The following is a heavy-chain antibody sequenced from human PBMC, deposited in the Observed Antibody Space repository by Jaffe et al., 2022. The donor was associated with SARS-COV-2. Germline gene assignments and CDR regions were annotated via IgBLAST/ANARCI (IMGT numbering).Heavy chain of an antibody. CDR2: IFTIGNT. V-gene: IGHV4-61*02. CDR3: ARAAYSYDRNGRGGYWYFDL. Sequence: QVQLQESGPGLVKPSQTLSLTCSVSGASISSGNYYWSWIRQPARKGLEWIGRIFTIGNTNYNPSLKSRVTISVDTSKNQFSLKLTSVTAADTAVYYCARAAYSYDRNGRGGYWYFDLWGRGTLVTVSS. CDR1: GASISSGNYY. D-gene: IGHD3-22*01. J-gene: IGHJ2*01.